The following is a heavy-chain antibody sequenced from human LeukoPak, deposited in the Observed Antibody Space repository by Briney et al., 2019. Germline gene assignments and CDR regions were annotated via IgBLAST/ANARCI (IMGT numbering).Heavy chain of an antibody. J-gene: IGHJ4*02. CDR1: GYTFTGYY. V-gene: IGHV1-2*02. Sequence: ASVKVSCKASGYTFTGYYMHWVRQAPGQGLEWMGWINPNSGGTNYAQKFQGRVTMTRDTSISTAYMELYRLKSDDTAVYYCARVAITAAGRLDQRLGMRYYFDYWGQGTLVTVSS. CDR2: INPNSGGT. CDR3: ARVAITAAGRLDQRLGMRYYFDY. D-gene: IGHD5-12*01.